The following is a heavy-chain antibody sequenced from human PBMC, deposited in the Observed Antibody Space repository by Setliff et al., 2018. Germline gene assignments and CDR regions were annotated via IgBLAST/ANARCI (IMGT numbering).Heavy chain of an antibody. Sequence: GGSLRLSCAASGFTFSSYSINWVRRAPGKGLEWVSSISRSSSYIYYADSVKGRFTSSSDNAKNSLYLQMNSLRAEDTAVYYCARDMGIAVAGTRPSFFDYWGQGTLVTVSS. CDR3: ARDMGIAVAGTRPSFFDY. J-gene: IGHJ4*02. CDR2: ISRSSSYI. D-gene: IGHD6-19*01. V-gene: IGHV3-21*01. CDR1: GFTFSSYS.